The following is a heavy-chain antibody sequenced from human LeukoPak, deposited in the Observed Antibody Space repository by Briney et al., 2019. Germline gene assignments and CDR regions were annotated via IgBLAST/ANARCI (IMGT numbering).Heavy chain of an antibody. D-gene: IGHD3-9*01. CDR1: GFTFSSYS. V-gene: IGHV3-48*01. Sequence: GGSLRLSCAASGFTFSSYSMNWVRQAPGKGLEWVSYISSSSSTIYYADSVKGRFTISRDNAKNSLYLQMNSLRAEDTAVYYCARDKTLTYYDILTGYPTYYMDVWGKGTTVTAS. CDR3: ARDKTLTYYDILTGYPTYYMDV. J-gene: IGHJ6*03. CDR2: ISSSSSTI.